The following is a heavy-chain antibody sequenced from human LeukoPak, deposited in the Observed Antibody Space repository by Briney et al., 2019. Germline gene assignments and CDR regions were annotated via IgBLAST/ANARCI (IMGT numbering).Heavy chain of an antibody. J-gene: IGHJ4*02. CDR3: ARDAQAYCGGDCPVDY. Sequence: GGSLRLSCAASGFTFSSYSMNWVSQAPGKGLEWVSSISPSSSYIYYADSVKGRFTTSRDNAKNSLYLQMNSLRAEDTAVYFCARDAQAYCGGDCPVDYWGQGTLVTVSS. CDR2: ISPSSSYI. V-gene: IGHV3-21*01. D-gene: IGHD2-21*02. CDR1: GFTFSSYS.